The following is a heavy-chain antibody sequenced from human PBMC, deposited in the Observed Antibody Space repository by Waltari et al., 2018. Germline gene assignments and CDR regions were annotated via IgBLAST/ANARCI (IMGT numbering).Heavy chain of an antibody. V-gene: IGHV3-9*01. CDR3: AKPTSNDFWSGYYTY. J-gene: IGHJ4*02. CDR2: ISWNRGSI. CDR1: GFTFDDYA. Sequence: EVQLVESGGGLVQPGRSLRLSCAASGFTFDDYAMHWVRQAPGKGLEWVSGISWNRGSIGYADAVKGRFTISRDNAKNSLYLQMNSLRAEDTALYYCAKPTSNDFWSGYYTYWGQGTLVTVSS. D-gene: IGHD3-3*01.